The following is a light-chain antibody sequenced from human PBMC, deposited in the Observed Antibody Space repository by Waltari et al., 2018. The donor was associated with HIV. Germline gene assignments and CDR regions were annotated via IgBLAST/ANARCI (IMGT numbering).Light chain of an antibody. V-gene: IGLV1-44*01. CDR3: AAWDDSLNGLV. Sequence: QSVLTQPPSASGTPRQRVTISCSGSSSNIGINAVNWYQQFPGTAPNNRIYSNNQRPSGVPDRFSGAKSGTSASLAISGLQSEDEADYYCAAWDDSLNGLVFGTGTKVTVL. CDR1: SSNIGINA. CDR2: SNN. J-gene: IGLJ1*01.